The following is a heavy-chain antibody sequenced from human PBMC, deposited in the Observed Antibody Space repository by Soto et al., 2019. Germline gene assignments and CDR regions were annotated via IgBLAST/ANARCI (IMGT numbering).Heavy chain of an antibody. Sequence: SETLSLTCTVSGGSISSSSYYWGWIRQPPGKGLEWIGSIYYSGSTYYNPSLKSRVTISVDTSKNQFSLKLSSVTAADTAVYYCGTLVRYCSSTSSYADYWGQGTLVTVSS. CDR1: GGSISSSSYY. D-gene: IGHD2-2*01. J-gene: IGHJ4*02. CDR3: GTLVRYCSSTSSYADY. CDR2: IYYSGST. V-gene: IGHV4-39*01.